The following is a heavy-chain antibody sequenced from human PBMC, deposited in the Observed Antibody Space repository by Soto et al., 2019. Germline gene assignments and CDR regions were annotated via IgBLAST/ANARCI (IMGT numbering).Heavy chain of an antibody. CDR2: ISYDGSNK. CDR1: GFTFSSYG. Sequence: GGSLRLSCAASGFTFSSYGMHWVRQAPGKGLEWVAVISYDGSNKYYADSVKGRFTISRDNSKNTLYLQMNSLRAEDTAVYYCAKDLVRDSSGYYYDYFDYWGQGTLVTVSS. CDR3: AKDLVRDSSGYYYDYFDY. D-gene: IGHD3-22*01. J-gene: IGHJ4*02. V-gene: IGHV3-30*18.